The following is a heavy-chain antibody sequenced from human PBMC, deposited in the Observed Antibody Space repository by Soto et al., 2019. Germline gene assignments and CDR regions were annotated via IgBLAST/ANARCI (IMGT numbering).Heavy chain of an antibody. CDR2: ISKSDYT. CDR1: GGAFNNYG. Sequence: GPKSHSCTVSGGAFNNYGINLVSQAAGKGLEGVSSISKSDYTYSSDSVKGRFTISRDNAKNSVSLQMNTLRVEDTAVYYCAREDSIIIPAVSDFWGQGTLVTVSS. V-gene: IGHV3-21*01. CDR3: AREDSIIIPAVSDF. J-gene: IGHJ4*02. D-gene: IGHD2-2*01.